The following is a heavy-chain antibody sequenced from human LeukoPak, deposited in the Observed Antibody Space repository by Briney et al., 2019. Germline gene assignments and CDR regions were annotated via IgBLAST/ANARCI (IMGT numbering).Heavy chain of an antibody. D-gene: IGHD5-18*01. CDR1: GFTFSDYY. J-gene: IGHJ3*02. CDR3: TTEGYTYGYHAVDM. V-gene: IGHV3-15*01. CDR2: IKGKSDGGTT. Sequence: GGSLRLSCAASGFTFSDYYMNWVRQAPGKGLEWVGRIKGKSDGGTTDYAAPVKGRFTISRDDSKNTLYLQMSSLKTEDTAVYYCTTEGYTYGYHAVDMWGQGTMVTVSS.